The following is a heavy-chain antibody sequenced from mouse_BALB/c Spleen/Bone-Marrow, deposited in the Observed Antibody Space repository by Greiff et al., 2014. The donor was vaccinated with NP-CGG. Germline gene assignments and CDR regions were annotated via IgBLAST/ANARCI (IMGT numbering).Heavy chain of an antibody. Sequence: ESGPGLVAPSQSLSITCTVSGFSLTSYGVHWVRQPPGKGLEWLGVIWAGESTNYNSALTSRLSISKDNPKSQIILKMNKLQTDDTAMYYCARVYLWYFDVWGAGTTVTVSS. CDR3: ARVYLWYFDV. J-gene: IGHJ1*01. CDR2: IWAGEST. D-gene: IGHD2-3*01. V-gene: IGHV2-9*02. CDR1: GFSLTSYG.